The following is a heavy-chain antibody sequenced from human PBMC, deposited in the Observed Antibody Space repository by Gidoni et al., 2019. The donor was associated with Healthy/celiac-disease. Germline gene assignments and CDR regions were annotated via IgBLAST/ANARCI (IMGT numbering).Heavy chain of an antibody. Sequence: QVQLQESGPGLVKPSETLSLTCTVSGGSISSYYWSWIRQPPGKGLEWIGYIYYSGSTNYNPSLKSRVTISVDTSKNQFSLKLSSVTAADTAVYYCARDGRYYGSGLDYWGQGTLVTVSS. CDR3: ARDGRYYGSGLDY. D-gene: IGHD3-10*01. J-gene: IGHJ4*02. CDR2: IYYSGST. V-gene: IGHV4-59*01. CDR1: GGSISSYY.